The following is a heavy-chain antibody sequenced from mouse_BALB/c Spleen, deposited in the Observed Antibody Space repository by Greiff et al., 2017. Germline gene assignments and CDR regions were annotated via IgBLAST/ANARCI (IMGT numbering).Heavy chain of an antibody. CDR1: GYTFTSYT. CDR3: ARGYYGSMYYFDY. D-gene: IGHD1-1*01. Sequence: QVQLKESAAELARPGASVKMSCKASGYTFTSYTMHWVKQRPGQGLEWIGYINPSSGYTEYNQKFKDKTTLTADKSSSTAYMQLSSLTSEDSAVYYCARGYYGSMYYFDYWGQGTTLTVSS. V-gene: IGHV1-4*02. CDR2: INPSSGYT. J-gene: IGHJ2*01.